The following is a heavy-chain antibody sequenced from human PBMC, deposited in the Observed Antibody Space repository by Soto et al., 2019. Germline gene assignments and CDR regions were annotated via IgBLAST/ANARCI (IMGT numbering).Heavy chain of an antibody. J-gene: IGHJ3*02. V-gene: IGHV3-23*01. CDR2: INGGSSTT. Sequence: EVQLLESGGDLVQPGGPLRLSCAASGFTFSSYAVNWVRQAPGKGLEWVSAINGGSSTTYYADSVKGRFSISRDNSRNELYLQMNSLRAEDTAIYYCARVIMGAMVHAFEIWGQGTMVAVSS. CDR1: GFTFSSYA. D-gene: IGHD1-26*01. CDR3: ARVIMGAMVHAFEI.